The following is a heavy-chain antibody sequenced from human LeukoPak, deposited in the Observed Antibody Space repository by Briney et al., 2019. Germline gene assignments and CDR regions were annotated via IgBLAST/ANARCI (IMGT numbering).Heavy chain of an antibody. CDR2: ISGSGGST. CDR1: GFTFSSYA. V-gene: IGHV3-23*01. Sequence: GGSLRLSCAASGFTFSSYAMSWVRQAPGKGLEWVSAISGSGGSTYYADSVKGRFTISRDNSKNTLYLQMNSLRAENTAVYYCAKYYYDSSGYYPLFDYWGQGTLVTVSS. D-gene: IGHD3-22*01. J-gene: IGHJ4*02. CDR3: AKYYYDSSGYYPLFDY.